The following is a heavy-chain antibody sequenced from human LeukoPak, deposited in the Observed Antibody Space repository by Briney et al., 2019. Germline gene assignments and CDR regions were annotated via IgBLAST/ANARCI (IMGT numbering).Heavy chain of an antibody. Sequence: ASVKVSCKASGGTFSSYAISWVRQAPGQGLEWMGRIIPILCIANYAQKFQGRVTITADKSTSTAYMELSSLRSEDTAVYYCARCDYYDSSVPFDYWGQGTLVTVSS. CDR3: ARCDYYDSSVPFDY. V-gene: IGHV1-69*04. D-gene: IGHD3-22*01. CDR1: GGTFSSYA. CDR2: IIPILCIA. J-gene: IGHJ4*02.